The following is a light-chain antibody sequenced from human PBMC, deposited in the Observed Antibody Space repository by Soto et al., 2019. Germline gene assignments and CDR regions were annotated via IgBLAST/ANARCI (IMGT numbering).Light chain of an antibody. V-gene: IGLV1-40*01. CDR1: SSNIRAGYD. CDR3: QSYDSSLSGSYV. J-gene: IGLJ1*01. Sequence: QSALTQPPSVSEAPGQRVPISCTGSSSNIRAGYDVHWYQQLPGTAPKLLIYGNSNRPSGVPDRFSGSKSGTSASLAITGLQAEDEADYYCQSYDSSLSGSYVFGTGTKVTV. CDR2: GNS.